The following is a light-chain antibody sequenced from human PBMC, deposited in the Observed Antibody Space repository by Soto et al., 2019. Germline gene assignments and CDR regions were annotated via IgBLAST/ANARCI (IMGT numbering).Light chain of an antibody. CDR2: EVT. J-gene: IGLJ1*01. CDR1: RSAVGAYNY. CDR3: SSYTSSSTL. V-gene: IGLV2-14*01. Sequence: QSELTQPASVSGSPGQSIASSCTGTRSAVGAYNYVSWYEQHAGKAPKLMISEVTNRPSGVSDRFSGSKSGNTXSXXIXGLQAEDEADYYCSSYTSSSTLFGTGTKVTV.